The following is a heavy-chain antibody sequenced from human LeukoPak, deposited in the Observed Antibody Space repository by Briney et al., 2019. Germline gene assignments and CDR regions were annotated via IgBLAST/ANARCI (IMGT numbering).Heavy chain of an antibody. D-gene: IGHD6-19*01. V-gene: IGHV3-48*03. Sequence: QPGGSLRLSCAGSGFTFSNYEMNWVRQAPGKGLEWVAYIFSGGSIIYYADSVKGRFTISRDNAKNSLYLQMNSLRAEDTAVYYCARQRITVAVGGGFDYWGQGTLVTVSS. J-gene: IGHJ4*02. CDR1: GFTFSNYE. CDR3: ARQRITVAVGGGFDY. CDR2: IFSGGSII.